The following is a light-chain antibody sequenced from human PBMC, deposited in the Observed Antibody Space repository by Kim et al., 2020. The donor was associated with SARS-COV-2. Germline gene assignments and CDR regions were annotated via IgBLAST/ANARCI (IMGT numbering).Light chain of an antibody. Sequence: SPGERAAPPCTASQSGSSSSIACYQQKPGQAPRRLIYGASSRATGISDRFSGSGSGTDFTLTISRLEPEDFAVYYSQQYGSSPLTFVGGTKGEIK. CDR1: QSGSSSS. CDR2: GAS. J-gene: IGKJ4*01. V-gene: IGKV3-20*01. CDR3: QQYGSSPLT.